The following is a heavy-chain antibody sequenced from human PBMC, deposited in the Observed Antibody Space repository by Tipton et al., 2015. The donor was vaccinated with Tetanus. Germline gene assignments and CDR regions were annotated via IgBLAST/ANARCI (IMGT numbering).Heavy chain of an antibody. CDR2: IYYSGST. CDR1: GGSISGSSYY. J-gene: IGHJ4*02. Sequence: TLSLTCSVSGGSISGSSYYWSWIRQPPGKALEWIGSIYYSGSTFYHPSLQSRVTISVDTSKNQFSLRLSSVTAADTAVYFCARHPAPYSYGSGSYLDYWGQGTPVTVSS. D-gene: IGHD3-10*01. CDR3: ARHPAPYSYGSGSYLDY. V-gene: IGHV4-39*01.